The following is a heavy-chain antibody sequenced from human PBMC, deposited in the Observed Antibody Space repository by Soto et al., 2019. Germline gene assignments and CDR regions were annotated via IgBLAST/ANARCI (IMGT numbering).Heavy chain of an antibody. V-gene: IGHV3-30*18. Sequence: SLRLSCAASGFTFSSYGMHWVRQAPGKGLEWVAVISYDGSNKYYADSVKGRFTISRDNSKNTLYLQMNSLRAEDTAVYYCAKGDYDFWSGYLGYWGQGTLVTVSS. CDR1: GFTFSSYG. CDR2: ISYDGSNK. CDR3: AKGDYDFWSGYLGY. D-gene: IGHD3-3*01. J-gene: IGHJ4*02.